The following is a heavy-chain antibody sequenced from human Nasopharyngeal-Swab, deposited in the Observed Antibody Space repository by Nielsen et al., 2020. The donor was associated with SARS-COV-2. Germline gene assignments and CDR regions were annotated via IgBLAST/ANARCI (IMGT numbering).Heavy chain of an antibody. CDR1: GFTFDDYA. D-gene: IGHD3-3*01. CDR3: AKDRGVFGVVITPHYYYYGMDV. J-gene: IGHJ6*02. Sequence: GGSLRLSCAASGFTFDDYAMHWVRQAPGKGLEWVSCISWNSGSIGYADSVKGRFTISRDNAKNSLYLQMNSLRAEDTALYYCAKDRGVFGVVITPHYYYYGMDVWGQGTTVTVSS. V-gene: IGHV3-9*01. CDR2: ISWNSGSI.